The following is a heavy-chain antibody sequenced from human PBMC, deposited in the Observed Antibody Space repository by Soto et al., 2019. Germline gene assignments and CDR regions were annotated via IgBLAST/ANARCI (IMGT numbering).Heavy chain of an antibody. V-gene: IGHV1-8*01. D-gene: IGHD2-2*01. CDR3: ARDRTLGYCSSTSCYTNFDY. Sequence: ASVKVSCKASGYTFTSYDINWVRQATGQGLEWMGWMNPNSGNTGYAQKFQGRVTMTRNTSISTAYMELSSLRSEDTAVYYCARDRTLGYCSSTSCYTNFDYWGQGTLVTVSS. CDR1: GYTFTSYD. J-gene: IGHJ4*02. CDR2: MNPNSGNT.